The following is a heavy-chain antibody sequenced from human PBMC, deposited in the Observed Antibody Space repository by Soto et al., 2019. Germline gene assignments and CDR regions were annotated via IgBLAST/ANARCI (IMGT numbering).Heavy chain of an antibody. Sequence: QVQLVQSGAEVKKPGASVKVSCKASGFTFITYGFTWVRQAPGQGLEWMGWISAYNGDTHYAQQVQGRVTMTTDTSTSTAYMELRSLTSDDTAVYYCARKAMGAPVDQWGQGTLVIVSS. CDR3: ARKAMGAPVDQ. CDR2: ISAYNGDT. CDR1: GFTFITYG. D-gene: IGHD5-18*01. V-gene: IGHV1-18*01. J-gene: IGHJ4*02.